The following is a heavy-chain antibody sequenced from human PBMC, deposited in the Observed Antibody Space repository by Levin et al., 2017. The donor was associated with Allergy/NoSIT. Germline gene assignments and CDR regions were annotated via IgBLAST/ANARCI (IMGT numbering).Heavy chain of an antibody. CDR3: ARGPEV. V-gene: IGHV3-21*01. CDR1: GFTFNIYT. CDR2: ISTNSAYI. J-gene: IGHJ4*02. Sequence: MAGGSLRLSCSASGFTFNIYTMNWVRQAPGKGLEWISFISTNSAYIFYADSVRGRFTISRDNAKGSLYLQMNSLRADDTAIYYCARGPEVWGQGTPVTVSS.